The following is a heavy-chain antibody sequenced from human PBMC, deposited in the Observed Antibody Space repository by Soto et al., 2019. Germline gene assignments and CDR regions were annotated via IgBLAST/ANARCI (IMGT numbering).Heavy chain of an antibody. CDR2: INPNSGGS. CDR1: GYTFTAYY. D-gene: IGHD3-22*01. J-gene: IGHJ3*02. CDR3: AVTYYYDSSASGDDAFDI. Sequence: VSVKVSCNASGYTFTAYYIHWVRQAPGQGLEWMGYINPNSGGSNYAQKFQGRVTMTRDTSISTAYMELTRLTSDDTAFYFCAVTYYYDSSASGDDAFDIWGQGTMVTVSS. V-gene: IGHV1-2*02.